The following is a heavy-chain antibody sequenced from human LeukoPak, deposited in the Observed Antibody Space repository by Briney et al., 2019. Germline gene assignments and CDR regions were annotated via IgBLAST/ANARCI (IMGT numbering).Heavy chain of an antibody. CDR3: ARERCSSTSCYVDY. J-gene: IGHJ4*02. D-gene: IGHD2-2*01. Sequence: ASVKVSCKASGYTFTGYYMHWVRQAPGQGLEWMGWINPNSDGTNYAQKFQGRVTMTRDTSISTAYMELSRLRSDDTAVYYCARERCSSTSCYVDYWGQGTLVTVSS. CDR1: GYTFTGYY. CDR2: INPNSDGT. V-gene: IGHV1-2*02.